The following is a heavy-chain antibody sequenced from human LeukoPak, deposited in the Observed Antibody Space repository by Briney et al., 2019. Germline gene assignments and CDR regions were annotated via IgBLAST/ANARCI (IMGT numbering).Heavy chain of an antibody. CDR2: IYYSGST. V-gene: IGHV4-30-4*08. Sequence: SCKASGGTFSSYAISWIRQPPGKGLEWIGYIYYSGSTYYNPSLKSRVTISVDTSKNQFSLKLSSVTAADTAVYYCARLVVDTAMVTRARRGDYFDYWGQGTLVTVSS. CDR1: GGTFSSYAI. CDR3: ARLVVDTAMVTRARRGDYFDY. D-gene: IGHD5-18*01. J-gene: IGHJ4*02.